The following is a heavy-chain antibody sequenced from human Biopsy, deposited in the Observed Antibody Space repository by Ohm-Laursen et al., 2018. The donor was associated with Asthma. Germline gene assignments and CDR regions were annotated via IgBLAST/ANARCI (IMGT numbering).Heavy chain of an antibody. CDR3: ARAAITGIRGWFDP. Sequence: GTLSLTWAVYGGYLTGHYRNRIRQPPGKGLEWIGEIDQSGYTNYNPSLKSRVTISADTSKNQFHLNLSSVTAADTAVYFCARAAITGIRGWFDPWGQGTLVTVSS. J-gene: IGHJ5*02. V-gene: IGHV4-34*01. CDR2: IDQSGYT. D-gene: IGHD1-20*01. CDR1: GGYLTGHY.